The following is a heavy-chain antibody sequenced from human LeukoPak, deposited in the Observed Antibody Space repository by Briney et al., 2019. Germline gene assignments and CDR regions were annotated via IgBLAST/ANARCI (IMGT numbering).Heavy chain of an antibody. V-gene: IGHV3-23*01. CDR2: ISGSGGST. Sequence: GGSLRLSCAASGFTFSSYAMSWVRQAPGKGLEWVSGISGSGGSTYYADSVKGRFTISGDNSKNTLYLQMNSLRAEDTAVYYCAKPPAGLFYYYYGMDVWGQGTTVTGSS. J-gene: IGHJ6*02. CDR3: AKPPAGLFYYYYGMDV. CDR1: GFTFSSYA.